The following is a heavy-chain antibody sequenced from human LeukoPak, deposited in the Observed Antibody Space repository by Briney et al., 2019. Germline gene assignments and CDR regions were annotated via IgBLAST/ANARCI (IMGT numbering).Heavy chain of an antibody. CDR2: ISAYNGNT. J-gene: IGHJ6*02. D-gene: IGHD6-13*01. V-gene: IGHV1-18*01. CDR1: GYTFTSYG. Sequence: ASVKVSCKASGYTFTSYGISWVRQAPGQGLEWMGWISAYNGNTNYAQKLQGRVTMTTDTSTSTAYMELRSLRSDDTAVYYCARENRGGWQQQVMYYYYGMDVWGQGTTVTVSS. CDR3: ARENRGGWQQQVMYYYYGMDV.